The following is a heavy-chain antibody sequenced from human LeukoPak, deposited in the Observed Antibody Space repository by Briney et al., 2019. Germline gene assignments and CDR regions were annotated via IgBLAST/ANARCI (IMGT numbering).Heavy chain of an antibody. CDR1: GGSISSHY. V-gene: IGHV4-59*08. Sequence: SSETLSLTCTVSGGSISSHYWNWIRQPPGKGLEWIGYIYYTGSTSYNPSLKSRVTIIVDTSKNQFSLKLTSVTATDTAVYYCARRVGFDYGTDVWGQGTTVSVSS. D-gene: IGHD3-10*01. CDR2: IYYTGST. CDR3: ARRVGFDYGTDV. J-gene: IGHJ6*02.